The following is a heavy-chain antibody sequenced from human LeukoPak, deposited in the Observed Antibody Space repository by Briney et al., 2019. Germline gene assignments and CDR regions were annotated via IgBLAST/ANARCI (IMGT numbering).Heavy chain of an antibody. V-gene: IGHV4-34*01. CDR2: INHSGST. CDR1: GGSFSGYY. D-gene: IGHD2-2*01. J-gene: IGHJ4*02. CDR3: ARIVWVPAAILDY. Sequence: PSETLSLTCAVYGGSFSGYYWSWIRRPPGKGLEWIGEINHSGSTNYNPSLKSRVTISVDTSKNQFSLKLSSVTAADTAVYYCARIVWVPAAILDYWGQGTLVTVSS.